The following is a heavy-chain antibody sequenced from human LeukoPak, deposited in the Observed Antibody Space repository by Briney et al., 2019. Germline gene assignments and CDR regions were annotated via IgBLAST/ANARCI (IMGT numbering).Heavy chain of an antibody. CDR2: ISGSGGST. J-gene: IGHJ6*02. V-gene: IGHV3-23*01. CDR1: GFTFSSYG. Sequence: PGRSLRLSCAASGFTFSSYGMHWVRQAPGKGLEWVSAISGSGGSTYYADSVKGRFTISRDNSKNTLYLQMNSLRAEDTAVYYRAKVRKDCSSTSCPPPYGMDVWGQGTTVTVSS. CDR3: AKVRKDCSSTSCPPPYGMDV. D-gene: IGHD2-2*01.